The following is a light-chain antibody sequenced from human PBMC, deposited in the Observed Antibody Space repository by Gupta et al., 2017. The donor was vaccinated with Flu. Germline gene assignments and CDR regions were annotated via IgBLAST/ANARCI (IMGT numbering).Light chain of an antibody. CDR2: DAS. J-gene: IGKJ1*01. V-gene: IGKV3-11*01. Sequence: LATLSLSPGERATLSCRASQNVNNYLAWYQQKPGQAPRLLIIDASNRAAGIPARFSGSGSGTDFTLTISSLEPEDSAVYYCQHRSAWRGTFGQGTKVEIK. CDR1: QNVNNY. CDR3: QHRSAWRGT.